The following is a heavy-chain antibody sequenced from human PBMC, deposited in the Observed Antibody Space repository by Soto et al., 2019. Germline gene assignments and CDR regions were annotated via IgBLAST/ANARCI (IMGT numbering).Heavy chain of an antibody. J-gene: IGHJ4*02. CDR3: ARDLFGSGSYDSPRLDY. CDR1: GYSFTDYP. CDR2: INTGNNKT. V-gene: IGHV1-3*04. Sequence: ASVKVSCKASGYSFTDYPIYWARQAPGQSLEWMGWINTGNNKTRYAQRFQGRVTISRDTSASTVYMELSSLRSEDTAVYYCARDLFGSGSYDSPRLDYWGQGRLVTVSS. D-gene: IGHD3-10*01.